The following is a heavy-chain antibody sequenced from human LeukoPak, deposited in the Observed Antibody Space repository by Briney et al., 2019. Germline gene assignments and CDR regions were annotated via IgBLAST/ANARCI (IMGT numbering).Heavy chain of an antibody. CDR2: ISSSSSYI. J-gene: IGHJ4*02. D-gene: IGHD6-6*01. CDR3: ARAIAAPSAYYFDY. CDR1: GFSLSRNG. V-gene: IGHV3-21*01. Sequence: GGSLRLSCATSGFSLSRNGMHWVRQAPGKGLEWVSSISSSSSYIYYADSVKGRFTISRDNAKNSLYLQMNSLRAEDTAVYYCARAIAAPSAYYFDYWGQGTLVTVSS.